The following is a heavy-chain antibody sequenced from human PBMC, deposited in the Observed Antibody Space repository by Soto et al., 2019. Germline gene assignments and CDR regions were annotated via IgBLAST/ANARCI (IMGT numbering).Heavy chain of an antibody. J-gene: IGHJ6*03. Sequence: SETLSLTCTVSGGSISSYYWSWIRQPPGKGLEWIGYIYYSGSTNYNPSLKSRVTISVDTSKNQFSLKLSSVTAADTAVYYCARLGNYGPFGYYYYYMDVWGKGTTVTVSS. CDR3: ARLGNYGPFGYYYYYMDV. V-gene: IGHV4-59*01. CDR1: GGSISSYY. D-gene: IGHD4-4*01. CDR2: IYYSGST.